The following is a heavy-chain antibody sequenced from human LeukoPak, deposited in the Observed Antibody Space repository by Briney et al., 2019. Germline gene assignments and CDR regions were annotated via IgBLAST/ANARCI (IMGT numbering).Heavy chain of an antibody. CDR1: GFTFSSYA. J-gene: IGHJ4*02. CDR2: IGGSGGTSGDST. V-gene: IGHV3-23*01. Sequence: PGGSLRLSCAASGFTFSSYAMSWVRQAPGKGLEWVSVSVIGGSGGTSGDSTYYADSVKGRFTISRDDSNNTLYLQMSNLRVEDTAVYYCAKHRSGIAASGSNYWGQGTLVSVSS. D-gene: IGHD6-13*01. CDR3: AKHRSGIAASGSNY.